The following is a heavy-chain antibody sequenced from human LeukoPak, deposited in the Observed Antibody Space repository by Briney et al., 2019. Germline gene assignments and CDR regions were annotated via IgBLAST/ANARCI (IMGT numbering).Heavy chain of an antibody. CDR1: GFTFTSYS. J-gene: IGHJ4*02. D-gene: IGHD6-13*01. CDR2: ISGGGGST. CDR3: VYSSSWYFDY. Sequence: GGSLRLSCAASGFTFTSYSMNWVRQAPGKGLEWVSTISGGGGSTYYADSVKGRFTISRDNSKNTLYLQMNSLRAEDTAVYYCVYSSSWYFDYWGQGTLVTVSS. V-gene: IGHV3-23*01.